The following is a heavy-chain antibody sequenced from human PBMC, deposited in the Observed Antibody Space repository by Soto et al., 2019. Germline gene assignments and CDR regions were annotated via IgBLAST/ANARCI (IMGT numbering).Heavy chain of an antibody. J-gene: IGHJ1*01. CDR1: GYTFTSYG. CDR2: ISAYNGNT. Sequence: GASVKVSCKASGYTFTSYGISWVRQAPGQGLEWMGWISAYNGNTNYAQKLQGRVTMTTDTSTSTAYMELRSLRSDDTAVYYCAREHGYDSGYVFGFQHWGQGTLVTVSS. D-gene: IGHD5-12*01. V-gene: IGHV1-18*01. CDR3: AREHGYDSGYVFGFQH.